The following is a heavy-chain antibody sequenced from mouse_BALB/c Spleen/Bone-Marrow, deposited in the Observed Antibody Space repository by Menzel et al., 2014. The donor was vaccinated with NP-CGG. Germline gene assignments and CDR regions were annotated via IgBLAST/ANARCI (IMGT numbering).Heavy chain of an antibody. Sequence: QVQLQQSGAELVKPGASVKLSCKASGYTFTSYYMYWVKQRPGQGLEWIGEINPSNGGTNFNEKFKSKATLTVDKSSSTAYMQLSSLTSEDSAVYYCTRYGNYYLDYWGQGTTLTVSS. CDR3: TRYGNYYLDY. CDR2: INPSNGGT. CDR1: GYTFTSYY. J-gene: IGHJ2*01. D-gene: IGHD2-1*01. V-gene: IGHV1S81*02.